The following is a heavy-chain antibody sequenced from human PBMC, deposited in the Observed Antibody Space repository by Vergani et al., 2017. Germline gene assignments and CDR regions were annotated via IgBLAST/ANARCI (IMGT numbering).Heavy chain of an antibody. Sequence: QVQLVQSGAELKKPGASVSVSCKGSSHTFQTYGISWVRQAPGKGLEWMAWIRPYTGHTIYAQKFQDRVTMTADTSTNTAYMELSSLRSDDTAVYYCARSKIAAAGNSWFDPWGQGTLVTVSS. J-gene: IGHJ5*02. V-gene: IGHV1-18*01. D-gene: IGHD6-13*01. CDR3: ARSKIAAAGNSWFDP. CDR2: IRPYTGHT. CDR1: SHTFQTYG.